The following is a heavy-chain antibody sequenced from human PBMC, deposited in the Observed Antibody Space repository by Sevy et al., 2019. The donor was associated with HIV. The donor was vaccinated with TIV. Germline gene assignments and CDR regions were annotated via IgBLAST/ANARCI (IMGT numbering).Heavy chain of an antibody. V-gene: IGHV1-18*01. J-gene: IGHJ5*02. CDR3: ARGPRGLYYYDSSGYRNWFDP. Sequence: ASVKVSCKASGYTFTSYGISWVRQAPGQGLEWMGWISAYNRNTNYAQKLQGRVTMTTDTSTSTAYMELRSLRSDDTAVYYCARGPRGLYYYDSSGYRNWFDPWGQGTLVTVSS. CDR2: ISAYNRNT. CDR1: GYTFTSYG. D-gene: IGHD3-22*01.